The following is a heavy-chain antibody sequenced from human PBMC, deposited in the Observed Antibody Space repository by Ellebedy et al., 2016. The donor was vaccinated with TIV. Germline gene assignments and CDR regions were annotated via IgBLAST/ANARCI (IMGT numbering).Heavy chain of an antibody. CDR1: GYTFTSYG. V-gene: IGHV1-18*01. Sequence: ASVKVSXXASGYTFTSYGISWVRQAPGQGLEWMGWISAYNGNTNYAQKLQGRVTMTTDTSTSTAYMELRSLRSDDTAVYYCARVESYAVTTRGDWFDPWGQGTLVTVSS. D-gene: IGHD4-17*01. J-gene: IGHJ5*02. CDR2: ISAYNGNT. CDR3: ARVESYAVTTRGDWFDP.